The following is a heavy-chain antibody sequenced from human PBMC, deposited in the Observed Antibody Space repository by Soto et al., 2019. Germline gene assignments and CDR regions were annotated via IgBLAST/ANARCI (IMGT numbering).Heavy chain of an antibody. CDR1: VITFGSGA. V-gene: IGHV3-23*01. CDR3: ARGSKDSYPGSRIFDF. J-gene: IGHJ4*02. CDR2: TTDTGGDT. Sequence: GRPLRCSCVASVITFGSGAMNWARQGPGEGLACVSTTTDTGGDTKYADSVRGRFTISRDNSKNTLYLQMSSLRAEDSAVYYCARGSKDSYPGSRIFDFWGRGTLVTVSS. D-gene: IGHD2-15*01.